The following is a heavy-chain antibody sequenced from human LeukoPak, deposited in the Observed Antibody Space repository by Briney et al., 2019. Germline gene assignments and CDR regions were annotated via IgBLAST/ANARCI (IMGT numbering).Heavy chain of an antibody. J-gene: IGHJ4*02. CDR1: VGSISSYY. CDR3: ARTVRGDYVDY. V-gene: IGHV4-59*01. Sequence: SETLSLTCTVSVGSISSYYWSWIRDPPGKGLEWIGYIQYRGSTNYNPSLKSRVTISVDTSKKQFSLNLSSVIAADAARYYCARTVRGDYVDYWGQGALVTVSS. CDR2: IQYRGST. D-gene: IGHD4-17*01.